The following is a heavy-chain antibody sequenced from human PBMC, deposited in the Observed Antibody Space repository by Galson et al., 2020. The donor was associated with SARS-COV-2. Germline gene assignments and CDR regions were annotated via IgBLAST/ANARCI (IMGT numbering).Heavy chain of an antibody. CDR2: IDWDDDK. V-gene: IGHV2-70*04. CDR3: AREYYDILTGYYESLDY. Sequence: SGPLVKPTQTLTLTCTFSGFSLSTSGMRVSWIRQPPGKALEWLARIDWDDDKFYSTSLKTRLTISKDTSKNQVVLTMTNMDPVDTATYYCAREYYDILTGYYESLDYWGQGTLVTVSS. J-gene: IGHJ4*02. CDR1: GFSLSTSGMR. D-gene: IGHD3-9*01.